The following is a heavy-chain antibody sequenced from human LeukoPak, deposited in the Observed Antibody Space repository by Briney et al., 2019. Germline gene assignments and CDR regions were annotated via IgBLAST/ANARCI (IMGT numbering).Heavy chain of an antibody. J-gene: IGHJ4*02. Sequence: SETLSLTCAVYGGSFSGYYWSWIRQPPGKGLEWIGEVNHSGSTNYNPSLKSRVTISVDTSKNQFSLKLSSVTAADTAVYYCARGRGWYKLNYYFDYWGQGTLVTVSS. CDR2: VNHSGST. D-gene: IGHD6-19*01. CDR3: ARGRGWYKLNYYFDY. V-gene: IGHV4-34*01. CDR1: GGSFSGYY.